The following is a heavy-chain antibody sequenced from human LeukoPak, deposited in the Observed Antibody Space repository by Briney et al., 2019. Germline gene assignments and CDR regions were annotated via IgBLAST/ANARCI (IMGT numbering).Heavy chain of an antibody. D-gene: IGHD2-15*01. V-gene: IGHV3-21*01. Sequence: GGSLRLSCAASGFTFSSYSMNWVRQAPGKGLEWVSSISSSSSYIYYADSVKGRFTISRDNSKNTLYLQMNSLRAEDTAVYYCAKDGSPWQIDYYYYYMDVWGKGTTVTISS. CDR2: ISSSSSYI. CDR3: AKDGSPWQIDYYYYYMDV. CDR1: GFTFSSYS. J-gene: IGHJ6*03.